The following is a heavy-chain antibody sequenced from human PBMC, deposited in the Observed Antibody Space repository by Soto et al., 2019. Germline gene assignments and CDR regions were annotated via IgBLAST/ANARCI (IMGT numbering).Heavy chain of an antibody. Sequence: PSETLSLTCTVSGGSISSGGYYWSWIRQHPGKGLEWIGYIYYSGSTYYNPSLKSRVTISVDTSKNQFSLKLSSVTAADTAVYYCARDLEYVGRTREWMVAASNWFDPWGQGTLVTVSS. D-gene: IGHD2-15*01. V-gene: IGHV4-31*03. CDR3: ARDLEYVGRTREWMVAASNWFDP. CDR2: IYYSGST. CDR1: GGSISSGGYY. J-gene: IGHJ5*02.